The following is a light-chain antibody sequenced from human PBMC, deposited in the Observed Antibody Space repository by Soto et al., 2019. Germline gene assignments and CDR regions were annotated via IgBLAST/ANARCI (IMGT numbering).Light chain of an antibody. J-gene: IGKJ1*01. CDR1: QSVSSN. V-gene: IGKV3-11*01. CDR3: QVRSNWPTWT. Sequence: EIVMTQSPATLSVSPGERATLSCRASQSVSSNLAWYQQKPGQAPRLLIYGASNRATGIPARFSGGGSGTDFTLTISSLEPEDFAVYYCQVRSNWPTWTFGQGTKVDIK. CDR2: GAS.